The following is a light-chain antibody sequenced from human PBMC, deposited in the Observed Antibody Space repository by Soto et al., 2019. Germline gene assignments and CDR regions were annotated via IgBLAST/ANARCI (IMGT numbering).Light chain of an antibody. CDR2: AAS. CDR1: QSISSY. CDR3: QQSYSTPPT. V-gene: IGKV1-39*01. J-gene: IGKJ1*01. Sequence: DIQMTQSPSSLSASVGDRVTITCRASQSISSYLDWYQQKPGKAPKLLIYAASSLQSGGPSRFSGSGSGTDFTLTISSLQPEDFATYYCQQSYSTPPTLGQGTKVEIK.